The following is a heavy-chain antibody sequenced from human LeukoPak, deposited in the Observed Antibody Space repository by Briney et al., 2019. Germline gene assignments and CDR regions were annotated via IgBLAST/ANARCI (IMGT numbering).Heavy chain of an antibody. CDR2: INLSGST. J-gene: IGHJ4*02. V-gene: IGHV4-4*02. D-gene: IGHD3-3*01. CDR1: NGSISSSNW. CDR3: ARHVDYDFWSGSPPFDY. Sequence: SETLSLTCVVCNGSISSSNWWSWVRQPPGKGLEWIGEINLSGSTNYNPSLKSRVIISLDKSNNQFSLKLSSVTAADTAVYYCARHVDYDFWSGSPPFDYWGQGTLVTVSS.